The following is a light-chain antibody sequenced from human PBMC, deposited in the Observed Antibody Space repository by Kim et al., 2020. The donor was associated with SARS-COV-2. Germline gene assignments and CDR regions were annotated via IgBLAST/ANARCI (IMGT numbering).Light chain of an antibody. CDR2: WAS. V-gene: IGKV4-1*01. J-gene: IGKJ2*01. Sequence: RATINCKSSQSVLSSSNNKNYFAWYQLKPGQPPNLLIYWASTRESGVPDRFSGSGSGTDFTLTISSLQAEDVAVYYCQQYYTTPYTFGQGTKLEI. CDR1: QSVLSSSNNKNY. CDR3: QQYYTTPYT.